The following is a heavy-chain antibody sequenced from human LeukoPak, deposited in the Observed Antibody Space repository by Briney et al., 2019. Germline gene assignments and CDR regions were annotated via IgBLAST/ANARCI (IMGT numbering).Heavy chain of an antibody. D-gene: IGHD1-1*01. CDR3: ARDRDGKDL. V-gene: IGHV3-7*03. CDR2: IRKNGTEK. J-gene: IGHJ5*02. CDR1: GFTFRDFW. Sequence: PGGSLRLSCAASGFTFRDFWMSWVRQAPGKGLEWEANIRKNGTEKYSVEGRFTISRDNVNSLLYLRINSLRADDTAMYYCARDRDGKDLWGQGTLVTVSS.